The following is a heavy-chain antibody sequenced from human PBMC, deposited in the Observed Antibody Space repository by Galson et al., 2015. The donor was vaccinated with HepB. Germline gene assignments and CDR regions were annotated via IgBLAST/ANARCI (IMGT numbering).Heavy chain of an antibody. CDR1: GGSISSYY. J-gene: IGHJ3*02. CDR2: VYYSGST. D-gene: IGHD2-2*01. CDR3: ARHDFSSTSCYGRFCAFDI. Sequence: ETLSLTCTVSGGSISSYYWSWIRQPPGKGLEWIGYVYYSGSTNYNPSLKSRVTISVDTSKNQFSLKLSSVTAADTAVYYCARHDFSSTSCYGRFCAFDIWGQGTMVTVSS. V-gene: IGHV4-59*08.